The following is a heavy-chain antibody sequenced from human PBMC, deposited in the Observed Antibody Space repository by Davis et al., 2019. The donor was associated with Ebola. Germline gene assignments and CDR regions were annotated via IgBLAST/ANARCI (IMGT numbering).Heavy chain of an antibody. CDR3: ARHPGWTGTVYSYYVGMDV. D-gene: IGHD3/OR15-3a*01. V-gene: IGHV4-34*01. Sequence: SETLSLTCAVSNGSLSGNYWSWIRQSPGKGLEWMGEIDYSGGTKYNPSLESRVTISIDTSKRQFSLKVPSVAAADTAIYYCARHPGWTGTVYSYYVGMDVWGQGTTVTVSS. CDR1: NGSLSGNY. CDR2: IDYSGGT. J-gene: IGHJ6*02.